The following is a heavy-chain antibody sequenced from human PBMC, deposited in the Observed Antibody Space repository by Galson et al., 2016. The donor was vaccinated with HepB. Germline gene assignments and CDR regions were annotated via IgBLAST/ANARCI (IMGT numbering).Heavy chain of an antibody. J-gene: IGHJ6*02. V-gene: IGHV4-59*01. Sequence: TLSLTCTVSAGSIRGYFWSWIRQPPGRGLEWIAYIASSGEINYNPSLKSRVTMSLDTSKNQFSLRLSSVTAADTAVYYCARGDYGMDVWGQGTTVTVSS. CDR3: ARGDYGMDV. CDR1: AGSIRGYF. CDR2: IASSGEI.